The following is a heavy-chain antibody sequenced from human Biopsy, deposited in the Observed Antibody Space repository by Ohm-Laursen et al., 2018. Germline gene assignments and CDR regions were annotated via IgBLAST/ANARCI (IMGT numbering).Heavy chain of an antibody. CDR2: IYGGGSPV. D-gene: IGHD5-24*01. CDR3: ARGPSGVATIG. Sequence: SLRLSCAASGFAFNLYEMNWVRQAPGKGMEWISYIYGGGSPVSYADSVKGRFTISRDNAQNSLYLHMNSLRAEDTAVYYCARGPSGVATIGRGQGTLVTVSS. V-gene: IGHV3-48*03. J-gene: IGHJ4*02. CDR1: GFAFNLYE.